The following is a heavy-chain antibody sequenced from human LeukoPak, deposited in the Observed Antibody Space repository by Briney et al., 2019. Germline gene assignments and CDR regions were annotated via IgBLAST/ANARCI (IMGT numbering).Heavy chain of an antibody. V-gene: IGHV3-23*01. CDR2: ISGSGVST. D-gene: IGHD3-22*01. CDR1: GFTFSSYA. CDR3: AKDRSYYDSSGYIYYFDY. J-gene: IGHJ4*02. Sequence: PGGSLRLSRAASGFTFSSYAMSWVRQAPGKGLEWVSGISGSGVSTYYVDSVKGRFTISRDNSKNTLYLQMNSLRAEDTAVYYCAKDRSYYDSSGYIYYFDYWGQGTLVTVSS.